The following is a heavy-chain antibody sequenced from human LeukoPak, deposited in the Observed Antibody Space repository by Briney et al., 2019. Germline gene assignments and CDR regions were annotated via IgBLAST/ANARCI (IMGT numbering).Heavy chain of an antibody. Sequence: SETLSLTCSVSGGSISSSGHYWGWIRQSPEKGLDWIGSIYSNGNTYYNPSVKSRVTISVDTSKNQFSLKFTSVTAAETAVYYCARSATVTTGYFDYWGQGALVTVSS. D-gene: IGHD4-17*01. J-gene: IGHJ4*02. V-gene: IGHV4-39*07. CDR3: ARSATVTTGYFDY. CDR2: IYSNGNT. CDR1: GGSISSSGHY.